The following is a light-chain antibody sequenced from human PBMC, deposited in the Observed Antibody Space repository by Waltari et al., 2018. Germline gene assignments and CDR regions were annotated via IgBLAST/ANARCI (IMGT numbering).Light chain of an antibody. Sequence: VLTPSPGALSLPPGERATLSCRASQSLTKRYLAWYQPKPGQAPRLLIYGASSRAAGIPDRFSGSGSGTDFTLTISRLEPEDFAVYYCQQYGSSIMYTFGQGTKLEIK. CDR2: GAS. CDR3: QQYGSSIMYT. V-gene: IGKV3-20*01. CDR1: QSLTKRY. J-gene: IGKJ2*01.